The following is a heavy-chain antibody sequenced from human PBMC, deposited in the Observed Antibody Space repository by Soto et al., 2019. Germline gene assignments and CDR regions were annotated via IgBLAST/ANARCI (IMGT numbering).Heavy chain of an antibody. Sequence: ASVTVSCKASGYTFTSYYMHWVRQAPGQGLEWMGIINPSGGSTSYAQKFQGRVTMTRDTSTSTVYMELSSLRSEDTAVYYCARLSSSRGYYYGMDVWGQGTKVTVSS. CDR2: INPSGGST. D-gene: IGHD6-6*01. J-gene: IGHJ6*02. CDR3: ARLSSSRGYYYGMDV. CDR1: GYTFTSYY. V-gene: IGHV1-46*01.